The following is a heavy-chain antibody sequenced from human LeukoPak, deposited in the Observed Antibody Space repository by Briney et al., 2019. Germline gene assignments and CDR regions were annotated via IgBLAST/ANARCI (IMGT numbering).Heavy chain of an antibody. D-gene: IGHD2-2*01. CDR3: ARIGHDLYQTFDX. CDR1: GFTFSIYS. J-gene: IGHJ4*01. CDR2: IHQHGSKE. Sequence: PGGSLRLSCAASGFTFSIYSMNWVRQAPGKGLEWVANIHQHGSKENYLDSVKGRFTISRDNAKSSIYLQMNSLRAEDTAIYYCARIGHDLYQTFDXXXNGNLITVSS. V-gene: IGHV3-7*03.